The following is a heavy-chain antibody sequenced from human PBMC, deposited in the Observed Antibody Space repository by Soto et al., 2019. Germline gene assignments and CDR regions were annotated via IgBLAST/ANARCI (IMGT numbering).Heavy chain of an antibody. Sequence: EVQLLESGGHLVQPGGSLRLSCAASGFTFSNYAMSWVRQAPGKGLEWVSIISGSGGTTYHADSVKDRFTISRDNSKNSLFLQMNSLRAEDTAVYYGAKGVAVGFHFGSSTDRGFDPWGQGTLVTVSS. CDR2: ISGSGGTT. J-gene: IGHJ5*02. CDR3: AKGVAVGFHFGSSTDRGFDP. D-gene: IGHD6-6*01. CDR1: GFTFSNYA. V-gene: IGHV3-23*01.